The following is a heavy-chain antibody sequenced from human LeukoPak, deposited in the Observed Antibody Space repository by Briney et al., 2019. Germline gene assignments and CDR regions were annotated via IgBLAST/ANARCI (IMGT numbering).Heavy chain of an antibody. CDR2: INQSGST. V-gene: IGHV4-34*01. CDR3: ARGRGYCSGGSCYGNYDSSGYYYFDY. J-gene: IGHJ4*02. CDR1: GGSFSGYY. D-gene: IGHD2-15*01. Sequence: KPSETLSLTCAVYGGSFSGYYWNWIRQSPGKGLEWIGEINQSGSTNYNPSLKSRVTISVDTSKNQFSLKLSSVTAADTAVYYCARGRGYCSGGSCYGNYDSSGYYYFDYWGQGTLVTVSS.